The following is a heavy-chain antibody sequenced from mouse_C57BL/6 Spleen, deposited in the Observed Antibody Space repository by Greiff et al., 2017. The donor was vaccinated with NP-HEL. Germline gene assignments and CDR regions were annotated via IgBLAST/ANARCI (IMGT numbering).Heavy chain of an antibody. Sequence: QVQLQQSGAELVKPGASVKISCKASGYAFSSYWMNWVKQRPGKGLEWIGQIYPGDGDTNYNGKFKGKATLTADKSSSTAYMQLSSLTSEDSAVYFCARNPDGYYDFDYWGQGTTLTVSS. D-gene: IGHD2-3*01. V-gene: IGHV1-80*01. CDR3: ARNPDGYYDFDY. CDR1: GYAFSSYW. CDR2: IYPGDGDT. J-gene: IGHJ2*01.